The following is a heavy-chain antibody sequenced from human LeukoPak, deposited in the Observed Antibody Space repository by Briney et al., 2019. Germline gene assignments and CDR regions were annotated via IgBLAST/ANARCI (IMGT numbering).Heavy chain of an antibody. CDR1: GLTVNNNY. V-gene: IGHV3-53*01. CDR2: LYIGGNT. CDR3: VAWGSLVV. Sequence: PGGSLRLSCAASGLTVNNNYMNWVRQAPGKGLEWVSALYIGGNTYYADSVRGRFTISRDNAKNSLFLQMNSLRVEDTAVFYCVAWGSLVVWGQGTLVTVSS. J-gene: IGHJ4*02. D-gene: IGHD3-16*01.